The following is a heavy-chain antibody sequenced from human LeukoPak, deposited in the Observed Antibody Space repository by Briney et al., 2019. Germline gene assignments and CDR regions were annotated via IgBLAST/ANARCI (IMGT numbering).Heavy chain of an antibody. Sequence: GGSLRLSCAASGFTFSSYAMSWVRQAPGKGLEWLSAVSGSGGSTYYADSVKGRFTISRDNSKNTLYLQMNSLRAEDTAVYYCAKDTASHCGGDCYSSYYFDYWGQGTLVTVSS. CDR1: GFTFSSYA. CDR3: AKDTASHCGGDCYSSYYFDY. CDR2: VSGSGGST. V-gene: IGHV3-23*01. J-gene: IGHJ4*02. D-gene: IGHD2-21*02.